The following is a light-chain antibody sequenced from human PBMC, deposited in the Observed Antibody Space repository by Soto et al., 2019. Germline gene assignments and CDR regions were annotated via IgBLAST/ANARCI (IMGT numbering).Light chain of an antibody. CDR1: QTISSW. Sequence: DSQMTQSASTLSGYVGDRVTITSRASQTISSWLAWYQEKPGKAPKLLLYKESTLKSGVTTRFCGSGSWTAFTLTNSGLQPHDFATDYLQHYNPYSEAFGQGT. J-gene: IGKJ1*01. CDR2: KES. V-gene: IGKV1-5*03. CDR3: QHYNPYSEA.